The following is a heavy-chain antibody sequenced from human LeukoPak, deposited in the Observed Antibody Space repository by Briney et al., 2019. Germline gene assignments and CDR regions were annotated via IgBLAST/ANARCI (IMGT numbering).Heavy chain of an antibody. D-gene: IGHD5-18*01. Sequence: GGTLRLSCAASGFTFSNAWMSWVRQAPGKGLEWGGRIKSKTGGGTTDYAAPVKARFTVSRDDSKNTLYLQMNSLKTEDTAVYYCTTVGYSYGYQGLDYWGQGTLVTVSS. V-gene: IGHV3-15*01. CDR1: GFTFSNAW. J-gene: IGHJ4*02. CDR2: IKSKTGGGTT. CDR3: TTVGYSYGYQGLDY.